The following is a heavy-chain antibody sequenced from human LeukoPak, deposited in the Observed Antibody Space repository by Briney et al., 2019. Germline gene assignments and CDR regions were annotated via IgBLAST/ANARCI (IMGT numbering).Heavy chain of an antibody. CDR2: INPSGGST. V-gene: IGHV1-46*01. CDR1: GYTFTSYY. Sequence: ASVKVSCKASGYTFTSYYMHWVRQAPGQGLEWMGIINPSGGSTSYAQKFQGRVTMTRDTSTSTVYMELSSLRSEDTAVYYCARDRAAAEDYYYYYGMDVWGQGTTVTVPS. D-gene: IGHD6-13*01. J-gene: IGHJ6*02. CDR3: ARDRAAAEDYYYYYGMDV.